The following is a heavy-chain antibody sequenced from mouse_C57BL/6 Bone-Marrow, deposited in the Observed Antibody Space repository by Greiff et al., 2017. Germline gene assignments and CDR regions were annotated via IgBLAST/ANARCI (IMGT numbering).Heavy chain of an antibody. Sequence: VQLQQSGPELVKPGASVKMSCKASGYPFTDYNMHWVKQSHGKSLEWIGYINPNNGGTSYTQKFKGKATLTVNKSTSTAYMELRSLTAEDSAVYYCARGYYGTDYWGQGTTLTVSA. CDR3: ARGYYGTDY. J-gene: IGHJ2*01. CDR2: INPNNGGT. CDR1: GYPFTDYN. V-gene: IGHV1-22*01. D-gene: IGHD1-1*01.